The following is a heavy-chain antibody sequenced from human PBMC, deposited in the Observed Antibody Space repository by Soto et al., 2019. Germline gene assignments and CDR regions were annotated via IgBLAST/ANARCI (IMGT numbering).Heavy chain of an antibody. CDR3: ARYRIIPAASTKDV. D-gene: IGHD6-13*01. V-gene: IGHV3-33*01. CDR2: IWYDGSNK. CDR1: GFIFSSYG. Sequence: PGRSRRLPCAASGFIFSSYGMLWVRQAPGKGLEWVAVIWYDGSNKYYADSVKGRFTISRDNSKNTLYLQKNSLRAEDTAVYYCARYRIIPAASTKDVCYQTTTLTGSS. J-gene: IGHJ6*02.